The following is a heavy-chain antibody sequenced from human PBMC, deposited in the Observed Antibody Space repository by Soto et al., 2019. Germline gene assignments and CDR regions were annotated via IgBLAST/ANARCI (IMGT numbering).Heavy chain of an antibody. J-gene: IGHJ4*02. D-gene: IGHD2-2*01. V-gene: IGHV3-48*02. CDR2: ISTSGATR. CDR1: GFTFSTDS. CDR3: ARFCGSSFDY. Sequence: EVQLVESGGGLVQPGGSLRLSCVASGFTFSTDSMNWVRQAPGKGLEWVAHISTSGATRYYADSVKGRFTISGDNAKTSLYLQMVGLRNDDTAVYYCARFCGSSFDYWGQGTLVTVAS.